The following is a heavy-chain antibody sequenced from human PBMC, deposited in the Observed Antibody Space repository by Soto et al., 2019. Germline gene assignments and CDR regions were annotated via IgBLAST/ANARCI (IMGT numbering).Heavy chain of an antibody. CDR1: GHTLTELS. CDR3: AAGGTRWLHSPFDY. Sequence: QVQLVQSGAEVKKPGASVKVSCKVSGHTLTELSMHWERQAPGKGLEWMGGFDPEDGETISAQKFQGRVTMTEDTSTDSTYMELSSLRSEDTAVYYCAAGGTRWLHSPFDYWGQGTLVTISS. J-gene: IGHJ4*02. V-gene: IGHV1-24*01. D-gene: IGHD1-1*01. CDR2: FDPEDGET.